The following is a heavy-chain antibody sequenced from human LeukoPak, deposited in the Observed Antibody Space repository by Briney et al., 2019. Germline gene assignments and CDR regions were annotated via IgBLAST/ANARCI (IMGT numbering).Heavy chain of an antibody. Sequence: GGSLRLSCSASGFTFSSYAMHWVRQAPGKGLEYVSGISSNGGGTYYADSVKGRFTISRDNSKNTLYLQMSSLRAEDTAVYYCTGIGLESSDYWGQGTLVTVSS. CDR1: GFTFSSYA. V-gene: IGHV3-64D*09. D-gene: IGHD1-1*01. CDR2: ISSNGGGT. CDR3: TGIGLESSDY. J-gene: IGHJ4*02.